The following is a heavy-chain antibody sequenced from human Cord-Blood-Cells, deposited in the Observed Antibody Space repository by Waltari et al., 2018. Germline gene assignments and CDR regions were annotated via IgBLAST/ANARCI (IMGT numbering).Heavy chain of an antibody. V-gene: IGHV4-34*01. CDR3: AARDAKHAFDI. CDR2: INHSGST. Sequence: QVQLQQWGAGLLKPSETLSLTGAVYGGSFSGYYWSWNRQPPGKGLEWIGEINHSGSTNYNPSLKSRVTISVDTSKNQFSLKLSSVTAADTAVYYCAARDAKHAFDIWGQGTMVTVSS. J-gene: IGHJ3*02. CDR1: GGSFSGYY.